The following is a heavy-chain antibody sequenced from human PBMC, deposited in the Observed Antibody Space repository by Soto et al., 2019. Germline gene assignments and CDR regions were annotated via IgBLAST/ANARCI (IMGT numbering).Heavy chain of an antibody. V-gene: IGHV4-30-2*01. CDR3: ARTNYYDSSGYSNDAFDI. Sequence: SETLSLTCAVSGGSISSGGYSWSWIRQPPGKGLEWIGYIYHSGSTYYNPSLKSRVTISLDTPKNQFSLKLSSVTAADTAVYNCARTNYYDSSGYSNDAFDIWGQGTMVTVSS. J-gene: IGHJ3*02. CDR1: GGSISSGGYS. CDR2: IYHSGST. D-gene: IGHD3-22*01.